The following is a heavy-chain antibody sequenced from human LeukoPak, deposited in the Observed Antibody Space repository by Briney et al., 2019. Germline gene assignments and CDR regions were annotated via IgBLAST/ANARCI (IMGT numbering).Heavy chain of an antibody. J-gene: IGHJ6*03. CDR3: AKGPAAAYYYYMDV. CDR1: GFTFSSYA. V-gene: IGHV3-23*01. Sequence: GGSLRLSCAASGFTFSSYAMSWVRQAPGKGLEWVSAISGSGGSTYYADSVKGRFTVSRDNSKNTPYLQMNSLRAEDTAVYYCAKGPAAAYYYYMDVWGKGTTVTVSS. CDR2: ISGSGGST. D-gene: IGHD6-13*01.